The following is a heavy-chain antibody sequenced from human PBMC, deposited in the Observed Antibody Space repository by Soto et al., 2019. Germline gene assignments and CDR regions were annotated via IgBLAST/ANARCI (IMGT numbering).Heavy chain of an antibody. CDR3: ARWWSGSRQGFDP. CDR1: GGSFSGYY. J-gene: IGHJ5*02. Sequence: SETLSLSCAVHGGSFSGYYWDWIRHPPGKGLEWIGEVNHGGTSNYNPSLKSRVTISVDTSKNQFSLKLSSVTAADTAVYYCARWWSGSRQGFDPWGQRTLVTVSS. V-gene: IGHV4-34*09. CDR2: VNHGGTS. D-gene: IGHD3-3*01.